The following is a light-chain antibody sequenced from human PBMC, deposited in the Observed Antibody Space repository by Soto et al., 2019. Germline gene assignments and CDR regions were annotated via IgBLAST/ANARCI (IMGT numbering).Light chain of an antibody. J-gene: IGKJ4*01. CDR3: QQYSEWPLT. Sequence: EIVMTQSPATLSVSPGERATLSCWASQSVRSNLAWYQQKPGQGPRLLIYGASTRATGIPGRFSGSGSGTEFTHTITNLQSEDFAVYNCQQYSEWPLTFGGGTKVEIK. V-gene: IGKV3-15*01. CDR1: QSVRSN. CDR2: GAS.